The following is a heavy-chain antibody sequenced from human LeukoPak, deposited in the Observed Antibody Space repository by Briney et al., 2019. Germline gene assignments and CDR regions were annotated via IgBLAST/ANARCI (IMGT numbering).Heavy chain of an antibody. J-gene: IGHJ6*02. D-gene: IGHD3-22*01. CDR3: ARATCYYDTSGYYSYYYGMDV. CDR1: GFTFSSYA. Sequence: GRSLRLSCGASGFTFSSYAMYWVRQAPGKGLEWVAAISHDGTNNYYADSVKGRFTISRDNSKNTLYLQMNSLSAEDTAVYYCARATCYYDTSGYYSYYYGMDVWGQGTTVTVSS. V-gene: IGHV3-30-3*01. CDR2: ISHDGTNN.